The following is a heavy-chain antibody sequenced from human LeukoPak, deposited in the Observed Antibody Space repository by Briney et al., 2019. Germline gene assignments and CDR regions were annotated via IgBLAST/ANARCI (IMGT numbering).Heavy chain of an antibody. CDR2: INHSGST. V-gene: IGHV4-39*07. CDR3: ARERSGTYYYDSSGPQGFDP. CDR1: SGSITSEDYY. J-gene: IGHJ5*02. Sequence: PSETLSLTCTVSSGSITSEDYYWSWIRQPPGKGLEWIGEINHSGSTNYNPSLKSRVTISVDKSKNQFSLKLSSVTAADTAVYYCARERSGTYYYDSSGPQGFDPWGQGTLVTVSS. D-gene: IGHD3-22*01.